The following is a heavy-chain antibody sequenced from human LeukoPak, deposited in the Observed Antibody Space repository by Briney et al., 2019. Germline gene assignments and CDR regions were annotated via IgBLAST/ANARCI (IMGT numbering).Heavy chain of an antibody. D-gene: IGHD6-19*01. V-gene: IGHV3-48*04. CDR2: ISSSSSTI. CDR1: GFTFSSYS. J-gene: IGHJ4*02. CDR3: ARGFSMGSDDFDY. Sequence: PGGSLRLSCAASGFTFSSYSMNWVRQAPGKGLEWVSYISSSSSTIYYADSVKGRFTISRDNAKNSLYLQMNSLRAEDTAVYYCARGFSMGSDDFDYWGQGTLVTVSS.